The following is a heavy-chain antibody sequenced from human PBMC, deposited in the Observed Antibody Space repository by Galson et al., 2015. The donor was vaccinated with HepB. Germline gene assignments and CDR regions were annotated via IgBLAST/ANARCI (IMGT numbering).Heavy chain of an antibody. J-gene: IGHJ5*02. CDR2: IYYSGST. CDR1: GFTFSAYW. V-gene: IGHV4-38-2*01. D-gene: IGHD2-2*01. CDR3: ARVIVVVPAAMVVTGPDNWFDP. Sequence: LRLSCAASGFTFSAYWMHWVRQAPGKGLEWIGSIYYSGSTYYNPSLKSRVTISVDTSKNQFSLKLSSVTAADTAVYYCARVIVVVPAAMVVTGPDNWFDPWGQGTLVTVSS.